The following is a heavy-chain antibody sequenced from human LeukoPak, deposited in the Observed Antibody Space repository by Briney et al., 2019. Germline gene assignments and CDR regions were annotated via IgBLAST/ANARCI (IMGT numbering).Heavy chain of an antibody. CDR3: ASPMVRGVIIWYYFDY. D-gene: IGHD3-10*01. J-gene: IGHJ4*02. Sequence: GGSLRLSCAASGFTFSDYYMSWIRQAPGKGLEWVSYISSSSSYTNYADSVKGRFTISRDNSKNTLYLQMNSLRAEDTAVYYCASPMVRGVIIWYYFDYWGQGTLVTVSS. CDR2: ISSSSSYT. CDR1: GFTFSDYY. V-gene: IGHV3-11*06.